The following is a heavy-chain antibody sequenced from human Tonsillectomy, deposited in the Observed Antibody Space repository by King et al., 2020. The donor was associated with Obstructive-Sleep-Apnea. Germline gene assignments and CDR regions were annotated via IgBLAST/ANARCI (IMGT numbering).Heavy chain of an antibody. CDR3: ATAGPAPPYCTGPTTSCAIGAWFDP. J-gene: IGHJ5*02. CDR2: ISYNSGSI. D-gene: IGHD2-8*02. CDR1: GFTFDDYA. V-gene: IGHV3-9*01. Sequence: VQLVESGGRLVQPGRSLRLSCEASGFTFDDYAMHWVRQPPGKSLEWVSGISYNSGSIAYADSVKGRFTISRDNANNSLYLEMSSLRPEDTALYFCATAGPAPPYCTGPTTSCAIGAWFDPWGQGTLVTVSS.